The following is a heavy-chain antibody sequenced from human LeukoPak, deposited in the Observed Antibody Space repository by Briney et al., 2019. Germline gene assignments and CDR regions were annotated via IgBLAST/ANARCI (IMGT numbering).Heavy chain of an antibody. J-gene: IGHJ4*02. CDR2: INHSGST. V-gene: IGHV4-34*01. CDR3: AGRGYYDSSVYYSVDY. Sequence: SETLSLTCAVYSGSFSGYYWSWIRQPPGKGLEWIGEINHSGSTNYNPSLKSRVTISVDTSKNQSSLKLSSVTAADTAVYYCAGRGYYDSSVYYSVDYGGEGTLVTVSS. CDR1: SGSFSGYY. D-gene: IGHD3-22*01.